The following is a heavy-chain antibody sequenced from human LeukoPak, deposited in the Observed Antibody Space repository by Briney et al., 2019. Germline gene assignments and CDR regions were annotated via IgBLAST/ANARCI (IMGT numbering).Heavy chain of an antibody. J-gene: IGHJ4*02. Sequence: SETLSLTCTVSGHSISSGDYYWSWIRQPPGKGLEWIGYIYYSGSTYYNPSLKSRVTISVDTSKNQFSLKLSSVTAADTAVYYCARDRGGGRYFDYWGQGTLVTVSS. CDR2: IYYSGST. CDR3: ARDRGGGRYFDY. CDR1: GHSISSGDYY. D-gene: IGHD2-15*01. V-gene: IGHV4-30-4*08.